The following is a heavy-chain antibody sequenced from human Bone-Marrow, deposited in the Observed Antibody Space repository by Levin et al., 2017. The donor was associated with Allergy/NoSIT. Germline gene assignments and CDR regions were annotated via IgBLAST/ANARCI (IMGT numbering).Heavy chain of an antibody. V-gene: IGHV2-5*02. Sequence: RSQTLSLTCTFSGFSLTTSGPGVAWIRQPPGKALEWLGLIYWDDDKRYSPSLKSRLTITKDTSKNQVVLTMTNVDPIDTGTYFCAHSRAGFGEMLNFDYWGQGTLVTVSS. CDR1: GFSLTTSGPG. CDR3: AHSRAGFGEMLNFDY. CDR2: IYWDDDK. D-gene: IGHD3-10*01. J-gene: IGHJ4*02.